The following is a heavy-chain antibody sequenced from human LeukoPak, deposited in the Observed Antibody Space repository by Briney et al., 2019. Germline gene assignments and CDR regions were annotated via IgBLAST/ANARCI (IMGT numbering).Heavy chain of an antibody. CDR3: ARVEDCTSTRCYSTYYFDY. CDR2: IYHSGST. CDR1: GGSISSGGYY. J-gene: IGHJ4*02. D-gene: IGHD2-2*01. V-gene: IGHV4-30-2*01. Sequence: PSQTLSLTCTVSGGSISSGGYYWSWVRQPPGKGLEWIGYIYHSGSTYYNPSLKSRVTISVDRSKNQFSLKLNSVTAADTAVYYCARVEDCTSTRCYSTYYFDYWGQGTLVTVSS.